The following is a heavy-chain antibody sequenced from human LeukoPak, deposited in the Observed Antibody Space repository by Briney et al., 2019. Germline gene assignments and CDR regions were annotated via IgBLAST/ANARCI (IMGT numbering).Heavy chain of an antibody. D-gene: IGHD1-26*01. CDR3: AGVGATTWVY. J-gene: IGHJ4*02. V-gene: IGHV4-39*01. CDR1: GGSISSSSYY. Sequence: SETLSLTCTVSGGSISSSSYYWGWIRQPPGKGLEWIGSIYYSGSTYYNPSLKSRVTISVDTSKNQFSLKLSSVTAADTAVYYCAGVGATTWVYWGRGTLVTVSS. CDR2: IYYSGST.